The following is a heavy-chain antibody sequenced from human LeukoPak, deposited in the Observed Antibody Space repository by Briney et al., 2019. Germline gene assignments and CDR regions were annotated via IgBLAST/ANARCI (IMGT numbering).Heavy chain of an antibody. D-gene: IGHD3-22*01. CDR1: GGSISSGGYS. V-gene: IGHV4-30-4*07. J-gene: IGHJ4*02. CDR3: AREGRDSYDSSGYSPDY. Sequence: SQTLSLTCAVSGGSISSGGYSWSWIRQPPGKGLEWIGTIYYSGSTYYNPSLKSRVTISVDTSKNQFSLKLTSMTAADTAVYYCAREGRDSYDSSGYSPDYWGQGALVTVSS. CDR2: IYYSGST.